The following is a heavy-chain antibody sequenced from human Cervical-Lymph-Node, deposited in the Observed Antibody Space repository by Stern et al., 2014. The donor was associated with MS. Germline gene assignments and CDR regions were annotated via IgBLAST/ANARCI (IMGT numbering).Heavy chain of an antibody. D-gene: IGHD2-15*01. J-gene: IGHJ4*02. CDR2: IDWNDEK. Sequence: QITLKESGPALVKPTQTLTLTCTFSGFSLTTSGMRLNWIRQPPGKALEWLARIDWNDEKFYNTSLKTRLTISRDTSHRQVFLTMTNMDPVDTATYYCARIQWSIIDYWGQGILVTVSS. CDR1: GFSLTTSGMR. CDR3: ARIQWSIIDY. V-gene: IGHV2-70*04.